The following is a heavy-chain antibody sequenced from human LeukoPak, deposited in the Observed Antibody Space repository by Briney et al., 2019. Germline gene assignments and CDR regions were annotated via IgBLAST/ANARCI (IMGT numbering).Heavy chain of an antibody. CDR1: GGSFSGYY. CDR2: INHSGST. V-gene: IGHV4-34*01. D-gene: IGHD5-18*01. Sequence: TSETLSLTCAVYGGSFSGYYWSWIRQPPGKGLEWLGEINHSGSTNYNPSLKSRVTISVDTSKNQFSLKLSSVTAADTAVYYCARGPRYSYNAFYNWFDPWGQGTLVAVSS. J-gene: IGHJ5*02. CDR3: ARGPRYSYNAFYNWFDP.